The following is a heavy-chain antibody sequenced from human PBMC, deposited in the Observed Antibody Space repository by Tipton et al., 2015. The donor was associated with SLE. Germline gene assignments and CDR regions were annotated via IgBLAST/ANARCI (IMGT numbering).Heavy chain of an antibody. J-gene: IGHJ5*02. CDR2: IYYTGTTT. CDR1: GGSVSSSSKY. Sequence: TLSLTCTVSGGSVSSSSKYWAWIRQPPGKGLEWIGSIYYTGTTTSYNSFLKSRVTMSVDTSKNQFSLRLTSVIAADTAVYYCARQGAAVTMSGWFDPWGQGTLVTVSS. CDR3: ARQGAAVTMSGWFDP. D-gene: IGHD4-17*01. V-gene: IGHV4-39*07.